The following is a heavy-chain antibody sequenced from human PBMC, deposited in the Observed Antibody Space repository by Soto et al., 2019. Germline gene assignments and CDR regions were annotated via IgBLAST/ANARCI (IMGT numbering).Heavy chain of an antibody. CDR2: IYYSGST. D-gene: IGHD3-22*01. V-gene: IGHV4-31*03. J-gene: IGHJ4*02. CDR1: GGSISSGGYY. CDR3: ARGFRSSSGYFPLGY. Sequence: PSATLSITCTVSGGSISSGGYYWSWIRQHPGKGLEWIGYIYYSGSTYYNPSLKSRVTISVDTSKNQFSLKLSSVTAADTAVYYCARGFRSSSGYFPLGYWGQGTLVTVSS.